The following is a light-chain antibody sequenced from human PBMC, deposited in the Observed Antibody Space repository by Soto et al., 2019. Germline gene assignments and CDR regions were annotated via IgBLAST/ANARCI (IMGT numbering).Light chain of an antibody. CDR3: QQCNTYSLT. J-gene: IGKJ4*01. Sequence: DIQMTQSPSTLSASVGDRVTITCRASESISNWLAWYQQKPGKAPKLMIYDASILGSGVPSRFSGSGSGTEFTLTISSLQPDDFATYYCQQCNTYSLTFGGGTKVEIK. CDR1: ESISNW. CDR2: DAS. V-gene: IGKV1-5*01.